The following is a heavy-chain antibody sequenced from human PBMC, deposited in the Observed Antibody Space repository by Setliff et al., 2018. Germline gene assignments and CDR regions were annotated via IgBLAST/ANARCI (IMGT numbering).Heavy chain of an antibody. D-gene: IGHD3-10*01. J-gene: IGHJ5*02. CDR1: GVTVSDAW. Sequence: PGGSLRLSCAASGVTVSDAWMGWVRQTPGAGLDWVGRIKSKTDGGPTDYAAPVKGRFTISRDDSKNTLYLQMNSLKTEDTAIYYCVKLVPQAISSDPWGQGTLVTVSS. CDR3: VKLVPQAISSDP. CDR2: IKSKTDGGPT. V-gene: IGHV3-15*01.